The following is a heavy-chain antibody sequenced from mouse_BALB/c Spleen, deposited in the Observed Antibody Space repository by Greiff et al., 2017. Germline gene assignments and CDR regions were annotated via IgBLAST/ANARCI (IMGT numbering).Heavy chain of an antibody. Sequence: VKLVESGPGLVAPSQSLSITCTVSGFSFTGSGVTWVRQPPGKGLVWLGLIWGDGSTDYNSALKSRLSISKDNSKSQVFLKMNSLQTDDTARYYCARGYYGSCHYAMDYWGQGTSVTVSS. J-gene: IGHJ4*01. CDR1: GFSFTGSG. D-gene: IGHD1-1*01. CDR2: IWGDGST. V-gene: IGHV2-6-7*01. CDR3: ARGYYGSCHYAMDY.